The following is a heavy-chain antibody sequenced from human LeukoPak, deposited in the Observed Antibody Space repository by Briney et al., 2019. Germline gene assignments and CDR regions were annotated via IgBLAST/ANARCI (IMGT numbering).Heavy chain of an antibody. CDR3: ARDYASDY. CDR1: GFTFSRYE. V-gene: IGHV3-48*03. Sequence: GGSLRLSCAASGFTFSRYEMNWVRQAPGKGLEWVSYISRSRDTIYFADSVKGRFTISRDNAKNSLYLQMSSLRAEDTAVYYCARDYASDYWGQGTLVTVSS. J-gene: IGHJ4*02. CDR2: ISRSRDTI. D-gene: IGHD3-10*01.